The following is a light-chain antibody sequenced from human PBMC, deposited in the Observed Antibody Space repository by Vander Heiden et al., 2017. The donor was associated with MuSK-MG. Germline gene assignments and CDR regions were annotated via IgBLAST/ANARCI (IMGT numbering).Light chain of an antibody. CDR2: GAS. CDR3: QQAGGLFIT. V-gene: IGKV3-20*01. Sequence: IVLTQSPGTLSLSPGDRATLSCRASQGFSSSYLAWYQQIPGQAPRLLIYGASNRATGVPDRFSGSGSGTDFTLTISRLEPEDFALYYCQQAGGLFITFGGGTKVEIK. CDR1: QGFSSSY. J-gene: IGKJ4*01.